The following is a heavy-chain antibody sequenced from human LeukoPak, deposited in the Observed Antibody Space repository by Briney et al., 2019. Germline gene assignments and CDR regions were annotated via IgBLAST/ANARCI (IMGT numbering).Heavy chain of an antibody. CDR2: ISSSGDT. V-gene: IGHV3-23*01. CDR3: AKDAVGATAYYFDY. Sequence: GGSLRLSCAASGFTFSSYAMSWVRQAPGKRLEWVSAISSSGDTYYAGSVRGRFTISRDNSKNTLYLQMNSLRAEDTAVYYCAKDAVGATAYYFDYWGQGTLVTVSS. CDR1: GFTFSSYA. J-gene: IGHJ4*02. D-gene: IGHD1-26*01.